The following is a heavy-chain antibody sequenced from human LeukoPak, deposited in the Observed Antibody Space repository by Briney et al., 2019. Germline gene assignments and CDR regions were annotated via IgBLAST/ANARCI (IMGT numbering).Heavy chain of an antibody. V-gene: IGHV3-23*01. J-gene: IGHJ3*02. Sequence: PGGSLRLSCAASGFTFSNYAMSWVRQTPGKGLECVSTIGGGGDYTYYADSVKGRFTVSRDNSKNTLYLQMNSLRAEDTAVYYCARRELRYFDWLRAFDIWGQGTMVTVSS. CDR1: GFTFSNYA. CDR2: IGGGGDYT. CDR3: ARRELRYFDWLRAFDI. D-gene: IGHD3-9*01.